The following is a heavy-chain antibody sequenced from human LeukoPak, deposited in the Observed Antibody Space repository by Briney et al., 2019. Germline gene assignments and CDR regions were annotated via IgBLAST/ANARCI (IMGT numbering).Heavy chain of an antibody. CDR1: GYSFTTYW. J-gene: IGHJ4*02. CDR2: IYPGDSDT. V-gene: IGHV5-51*01. CDR3: ARQSRDSSGYYSYYFDY. Sequence: GESLKISCKGSGYSFTTYWIGWVRQMPGRGLEWMGIIYPGDSDTRYSPSFQGQVTISADKSISTAYLQWSSLKASDTAMYYCARQSRDSSGYYSYYFDYWGQGTLVTVSS. D-gene: IGHD3-22*01.